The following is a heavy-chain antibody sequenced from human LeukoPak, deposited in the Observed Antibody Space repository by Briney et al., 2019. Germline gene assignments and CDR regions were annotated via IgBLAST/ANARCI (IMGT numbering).Heavy chain of an antibody. J-gene: IGHJ6*03. CDR1: GGTFSSYA. CDR2: IIPILGIA. V-gene: IGHV1-69*04. CDR3: ARGVLYYYYMDV. Sequence: ASVKVSCKASGGTFSSYAISWVRQAPGQGLEWMGRIIPILGIAKYAQKFQGRVTITADKSTSTAYMELSSLRSEDTAVYYCARGVLYYYYMDVWGKGTTVTVSS.